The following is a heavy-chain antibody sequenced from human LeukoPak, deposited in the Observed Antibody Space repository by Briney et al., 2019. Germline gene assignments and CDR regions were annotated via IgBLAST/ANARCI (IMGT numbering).Heavy chain of an antibody. CDR3: ARGRITMIVPGAFDI. J-gene: IGHJ3*02. CDR1: GGTFSSYA. Sequence: SVKVSCKASGGTFSSYAISWVRRAPGQGLEWMGGIIPIFGTANYAQKFQGRVTITTDESTSTAYMELSSLRSEDTAVYYCARGRITMIVPGAFDIWGQGAMVTVSS. D-gene: IGHD3-22*01. CDR2: IIPIFGTA. V-gene: IGHV1-69*05.